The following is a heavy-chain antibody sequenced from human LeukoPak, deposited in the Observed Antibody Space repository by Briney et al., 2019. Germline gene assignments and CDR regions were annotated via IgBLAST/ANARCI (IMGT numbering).Heavy chain of an antibody. CDR3: ARDHNEFYGSGSYYTLNWFDP. Sequence: ASVKVSCKASGYTFTSYAMNWVRQAPGQGLEWMGWINTNTGNPTYAQGFTGRFVFSLDTSVSTAYLQISSLKAEDTAAYYCARDHNEFYGSGSYYTLNWFDPWGQGTLVTVSS. J-gene: IGHJ5*02. CDR1: GYTFTSYA. D-gene: IGHD3-10*01. V-gene: IGHV7-4-1*02. CDR2: INTNTGNP.